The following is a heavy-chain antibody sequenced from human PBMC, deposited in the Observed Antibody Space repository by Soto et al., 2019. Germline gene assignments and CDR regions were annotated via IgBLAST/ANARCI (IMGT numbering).Heavy chain of an antibody. CDR1: GYTFTSYG. CDR2: ISAHNGNT. CDR3: ARGRYGDY. Sequence: QVHLVQSGAEVKKPGASVKVSCKASGYTFTSYGITWVRQAPGQGLEWMGWISAHNGNTDYAQTLQGRVIVTRDTSTRTAYMELRSLRSDDTAVYYCARGRYGDYWGQGALVTVSS. D-gene: IGHD1-1*01. J-gene: IGHJ4*02. V-gene: IGHV1-18*01.